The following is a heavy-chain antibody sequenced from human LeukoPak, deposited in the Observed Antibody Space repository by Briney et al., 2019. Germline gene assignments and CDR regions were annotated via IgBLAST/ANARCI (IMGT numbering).Heavy chain of an antibody. Sequence: GGSLRLSCAASGFTFSSYSMNWVRQAPGKGLEWVSSISSSSSYIYYADSVKGRFTISRGNAKNSLYLQMNSLRAEDTAVYYCASVRTHRVSYFDYWGQGTLVTVSS. J-gene: IGHJ4*02. CDR2: ISSSSSYI. V-gene: IGHV3-21*01. CDR3: ASVRTHRVSYFDY. CDR1: GFTFSSYS.